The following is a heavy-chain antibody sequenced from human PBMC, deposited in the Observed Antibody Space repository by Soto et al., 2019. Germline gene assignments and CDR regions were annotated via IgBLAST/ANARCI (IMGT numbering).Heavy chain of an antibody. J-gene: IGHJ4*02. Sequence: SLRLSCAASGFIFSNYAMSWVRQAPGKGLEWVSSISAGGERTYYADSVKGRFTISRDSSKNKLYLQMHSLRAEDTAVYYCAKRTDGYNVGLFDYWGQGTLVTVSS. CDR3: AKRTDGYNVGLFDY. V-gene: IGHV3-23*01. D-gene: IGHD5-12*01. CDR2: ISAGGERT. CDR1: GFIFSNYA.